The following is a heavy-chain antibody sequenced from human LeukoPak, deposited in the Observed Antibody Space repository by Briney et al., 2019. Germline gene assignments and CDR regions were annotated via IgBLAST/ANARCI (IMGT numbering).Heavy chain of an antibody. CDR3: AREGGSSSGYYYYGMDV. CDR2: INPNSGST. J-gene: IGHJ6*02. D-gene: IGHD6-6*01. Sequence: GASVKVSCKASGYTFTSYDINWVRQATGQGLEWMGWINPNSGSTGYAQKFQGRVTMTRNTSISTAYMELSSLRSEDTAVYYCAREGGSSSGYYYYGMDVWGQGTTVTVSS. CDR1: GYTFTSYD. V-gene: IGHV1-8*01.